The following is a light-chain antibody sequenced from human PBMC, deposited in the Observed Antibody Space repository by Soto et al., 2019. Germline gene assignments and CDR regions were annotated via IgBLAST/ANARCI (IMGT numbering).Light chain of an antibody. CDR2: GAS. Sequence: EIVLPQSPGTLSLSPGERATLSCRASQSVSSSYLAWYQQKPGQAPRLLIYGASSRATGTPDRFSGSGSGTDFTLTISRLEPEDFAVYYCQQYGSSYTFGQGTKLEIK. CDR3: QQYGSSYT. J-gene: IGKJ2*01. V-gene: IGKV3-20*01. CDR1: QSVSSSY.